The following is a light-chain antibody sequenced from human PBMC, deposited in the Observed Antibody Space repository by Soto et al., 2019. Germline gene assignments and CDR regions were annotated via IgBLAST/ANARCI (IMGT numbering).Light chain of an antibody. CDR2: DAS. V-gene: IGKV3D-20*02. J-gene: IGKJ5*01. Sequence: ETVLTQSPGTLSLSPGDRATLSCRASQSVSSSYLAWYQQKPGQAPRLLIYDASNRATGIPDRFSGSGSGTDFTLTISRLEPEDFAVYYCQKRSNWPPITVGQGTRLEIK. CDR3: QKRSNWPPIT. CDR1: QSVSSSY.